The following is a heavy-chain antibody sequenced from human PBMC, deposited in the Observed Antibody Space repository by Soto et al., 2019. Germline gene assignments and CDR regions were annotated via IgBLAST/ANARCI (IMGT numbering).Heavy chain of an antibody. CDR3: ARSSGWYQDY. V-gene: IGHV4-34*01. J-gene: IGHJ4*02. CDR1: GGSFSGYY. CDR2: INHSGST. D-gene: IGHD6-19*01. Sequence: SETLSLTCAVYGGSFSGYYWSWIRQPPGKGLEWIGEINHSGSTNYNPSLKSRVTISVDTSKNQFSLKLSSVTAADTAVYYCARSSGWYQDYWGQGTLVTVSS.